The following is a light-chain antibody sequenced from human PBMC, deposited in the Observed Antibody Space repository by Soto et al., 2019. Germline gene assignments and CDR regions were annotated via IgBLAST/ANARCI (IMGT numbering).Light chain of an antibody. Sequence: DIQMTLSPFSLSASVGDRVTITCRASQGIRNYLGWFQQKPGEAPKRLIHATSSLEGGVPSRFSGSGSGTEFTLTISSLQPEDFATYYCLQHNSYPYTFGQGTKLEIK. CDR3: LQHNSYPYT. CDR2: ATS. CDR1: QGIRNY. V-gene: IGKV1-17*01. J-gene: IGKJ2*01.